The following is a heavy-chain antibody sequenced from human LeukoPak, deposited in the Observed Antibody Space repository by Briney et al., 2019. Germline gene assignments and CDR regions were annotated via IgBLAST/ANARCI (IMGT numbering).Heavy chain of an antibody. CDR1: GFTFSGSA. J-gene: IGHJ5*02. V-gene: IGHV3-73*01. D-gene: IGHD2-15*01. CDR3: TRDRGTYNWFDP. CDR2: IDKKDNLYAT. Sequence: QPGGSLRLFCAASGFTFSGSAVHWVRQSSGKGLEWVGHIDKKDNLYATAYGESVKGRFTISRDDSKDTAFLHMDSLKTGDTALYYCTRDRGTYNWFDPWGQGTLVTVSS.